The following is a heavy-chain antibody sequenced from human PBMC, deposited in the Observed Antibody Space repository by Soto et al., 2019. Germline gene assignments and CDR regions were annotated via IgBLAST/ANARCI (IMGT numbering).Heavy chain of an antibody. Sequence: QLRESGPGLVEPSGTLSLTCFVSGASISSTYWWSWVRQTPGKRLEWIGQIYHTGTTSYNRSLKNRFTLSLDTSNNPSSLRFTSMPAADTALYYCAPLPPRIVVVMTDLPTWGQGTLVTVSS. V-gene: IGHV4-4*02. CDR1: GASISSTYW. CDR2: IYHTGTT. CDR3: APLPPRIVVVMTDLPT. D-gene: IGHD2-15*01. J-gene: IGHJ5*02.